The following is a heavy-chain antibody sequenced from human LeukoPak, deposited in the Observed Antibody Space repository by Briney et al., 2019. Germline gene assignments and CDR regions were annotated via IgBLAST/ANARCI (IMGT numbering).Heavy chain of an antibody. CDR1: GGSISSSSYY. J-gene: IGHJ4*02. Sequence: SETLSLTSTVSGGSISSSSYYWGWIRQPPGKGLGWIGEINHSGSTNYNPSLKSRVTISVDTSKNQFSLKLSSVTAADTAVYYCASDFQDYYDSSGYDYWGQGTLVTVSS. CDR3: ASDFQDYYDSSGYDY. CDR2: INHSGST. D-gene: IGHD3-22*01. V-gene: IGHV4-39*07.